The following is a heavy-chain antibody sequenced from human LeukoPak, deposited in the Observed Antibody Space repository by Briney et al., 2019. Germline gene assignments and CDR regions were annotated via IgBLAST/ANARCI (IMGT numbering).Heavy chain of an antibody. J-gene: IGHJ4*02. CDR2: ISSSSSYI. CDR3: ARAVGGWFDY. D-gene: IGHD6-19*01. V-gene: IGHV3-21*04. CDR1: GFTFSSYT. Sequence: KPGGSLRLSCAASGFTFSSYTMYWVRQAPGKGLEWVSSISSSSSYIYYADSVKGRFTISRHNSKNTLYLQMNSLRAEDTAVYYCARAVGGWFDYWGQGTLVTVSS.